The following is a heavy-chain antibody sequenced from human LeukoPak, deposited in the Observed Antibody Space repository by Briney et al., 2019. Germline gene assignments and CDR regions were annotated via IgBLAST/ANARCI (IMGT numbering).Heavy chain of an antibody. CDR3: AKDLLTVPRYFDY. CDR2: ISGSGGST. D-gene: IGHD3-9*01. V-gene: IGHV3-23*01. J-gene: IGHJ4*02. CDR1: GFTFSSYA. Sequence: GGSLRLSCAASGFTFSSYAMNWVRQAPGKGLEWVSAISGSGGSTYYADSVKGRFTISRDNSKNTLYLQMSSLRAEDTAVYYCAKDLLTVPRYFDYWGQGTLVTVSS.